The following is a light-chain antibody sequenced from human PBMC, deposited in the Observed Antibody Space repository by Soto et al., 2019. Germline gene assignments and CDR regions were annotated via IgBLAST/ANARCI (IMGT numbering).Light chain of an antibody. V-gene: IGLV2-14*01. J-gene: IGLJ1*01. CDR2: EVT. Sequence: QSALTQPASVSGSRGQSITISCVGRNTHVGQDKSVSWYQQGPGKAPKLLIFEVTNRPSGLSSRFSGSRSGNTASLTISGLQPDDEGDYFCVSYTDTDTLVFGTGTKLTVL. CDR3: VSYTDTDTLV. CDR1: NTHVGQDKS.